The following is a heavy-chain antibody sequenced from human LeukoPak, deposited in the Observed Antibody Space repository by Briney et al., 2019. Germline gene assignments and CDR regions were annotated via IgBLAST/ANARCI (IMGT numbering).Heavy chain of an antibody. CDR2: IIPIFGTA. V-gene: IGHV1-69*05. CDR3: GRRAGDCGGGSCYSIDY. D-gene: IGHD2-15*01. J-gene: IGHJ4*02. Sequence: SVKVSCKAFGGSFSSEAISWVRQAPGQGLEWMGGIIPIFGTANYAQKFQGRVTITTDESTSTAYMEVSSLRSEDTAVYYCGRRAGDCGGGSCYSIDYWGQGTLVTVSS. CDR1: GGSFSSEA.